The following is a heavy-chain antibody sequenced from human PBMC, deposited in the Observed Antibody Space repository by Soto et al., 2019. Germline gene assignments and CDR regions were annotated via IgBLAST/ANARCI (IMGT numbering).Heavy chain of an antibody. CDR2: IYYSGGT. D-gene: IGHD4-17*01. J-gene: IGHJ4*02. CDR3: ARAPYGDYLTLPYFDY. V-gene: IGHV4-59*01. CDR1: GGSISSYY. Sequence: QVQLQESGPGLVKPSETLSLTCTVSGGSISSYYWSWIRQPPGKGLEWIGYIYYSGGTNYNPSLKSRVTISVDTSKNQFSLKLSSVTAADTAVYYCARAPYGDYLTLPYFDYWGQGTLVTVSS.